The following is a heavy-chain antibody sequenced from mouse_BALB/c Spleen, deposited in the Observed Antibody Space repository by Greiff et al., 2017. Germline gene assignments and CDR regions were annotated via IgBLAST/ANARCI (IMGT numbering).Heavy chain of an antibody. CDR2: ISSGSSTI. V-gene: IGHV5-17*02. J-gene: IGHJ4*01. Sequence: EVKLEESGGGLVQPGGSRKLSCAASGFTFSSFGMHWVRQAPEKGLEWVAYISSGSSTIYYADTVKGRFTISRDNPKNTLFLQMTSLRSEDTAMYYCARGGSGSSYGYAMDYWGQGTSVTVSS. D-gene: IGHD1-1*01. CDR1: GFTFSSFG. CDR3: ARGGSGSSYGYAMDY.